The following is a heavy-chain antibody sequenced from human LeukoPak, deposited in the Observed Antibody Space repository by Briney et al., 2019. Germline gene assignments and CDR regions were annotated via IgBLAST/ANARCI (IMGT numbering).Heavy chain of an antibody. CDR1: GFTFSSYG. J-gene: IGHJ4*02. CDR3: ARDSSGPLY. Sequence: GGSLRLSCAASGFTFSSYGMHWVRQAPGKGLEWVAVISYDGSNKYYADSVKGRFTISRDNSKNTLYLQMNSLSAEDTAVYYCARDSSGPLYWGQGTLVTVSS. V-gene: IGHV3-30*03. CDR2: ISYDGSNK. D-gene: IGHD6-19*01.